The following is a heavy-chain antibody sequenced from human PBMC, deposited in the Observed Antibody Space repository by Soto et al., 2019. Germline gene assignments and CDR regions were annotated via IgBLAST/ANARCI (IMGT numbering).Heavy chain of an antibody. J-gene: IGHJ1*01. V-gene: IGHV4-61*01. D-gene: IGHD1-26*01. CDR3: ARDQSGTDAFEH. Sequence: QVQLQESGPGLVKPSETLSLNCTVSGGSVSGGNYWSWIRQPPGKGLEWIGYIYYGVSTNYSPSLKSRATISVDTYKNQISLKLTSVTAADTAVYYCARDQSGTDAFEHWGQGTLVTVSS. CDR1: GGSVSGGNY. CDR2: IYYGVST.